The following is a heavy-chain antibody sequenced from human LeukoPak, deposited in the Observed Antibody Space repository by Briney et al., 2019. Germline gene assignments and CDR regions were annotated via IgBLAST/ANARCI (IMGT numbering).Heavy chain of an antibody. Sequence: AGGSLRLSCSASGFTFTSHVMHWVRQAPGKGLQYVSGISMNVQTTYYAGSVKGRFTISRDSSKNTVYLQMNSLTAEDTAVYYCEREGLERRTNFDYWGQGTLVSVSS. V-gene: IGHV3-64D*06. CDR2: ISMNVQTT. J-gene: IGHJ4*02. D-gene: IGHD1-1*01. CDR3: EREGLERRTNFDY. CDR1: GFTFTSHV.